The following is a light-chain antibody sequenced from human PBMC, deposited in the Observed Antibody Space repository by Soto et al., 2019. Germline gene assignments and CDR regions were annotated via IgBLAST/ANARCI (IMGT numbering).Light chain of an antibody. V-gene: IGKV3-20*01. J-gene: IGKJ4*01. Sequence: EIVLTQSPGTLSLSPGERATLSCRASQSVSSSFLAWYQQKPGQAPRLLIYGASSRATGIPDRFSGSGSGTDFTLTISRLEPEDVAVYYYQQYGSSPLTFGGGTNVEIK. CDR1: QSVSSSF. CDR3: QQYGSSPLT. CDR2: GAS.